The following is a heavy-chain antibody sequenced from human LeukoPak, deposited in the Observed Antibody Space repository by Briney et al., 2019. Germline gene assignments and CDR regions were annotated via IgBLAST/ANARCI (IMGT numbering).Heavy chain of an antibody. Sequence: PSQTLSLTCTVSGGPISSGGYYWSWIRQHPGKGLEWIGYIYYSGSTYYNPSLKSRVTISVDTSKNQFSLKLSSVTAADTAVYYCARAPVSDFDWSLGGFDYWGQGTLVTVSS. D-gene: IGHD3-9*01. CDR2: IYYSGST. CDR1: GGPISSGGYY. V-gene: IGHV4-31*03. CDR3: ARAPVSDFDWSLGGFDY. J-gene: IGHJ4*02.